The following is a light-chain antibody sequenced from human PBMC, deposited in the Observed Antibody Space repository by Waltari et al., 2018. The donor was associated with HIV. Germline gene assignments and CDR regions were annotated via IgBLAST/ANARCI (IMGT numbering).Light chain of an antibody. J-gene: IGLJ3*02. CDR3: ASWDDRLNGWV. V-gene: IGLV1-36*01. CDR2: YND. Sequence: QSVLTQPPSLSEAPRQRVTISCSGSHSNIGNNAVNWYQQLPGKAPKLLIYYNDLLPSGVSDRCSGSRSGTSAFLAISGLQSEDEAHYYCASWDDRLNGWVFGGGTQLTVL. CDR1: HSNIGNNA.